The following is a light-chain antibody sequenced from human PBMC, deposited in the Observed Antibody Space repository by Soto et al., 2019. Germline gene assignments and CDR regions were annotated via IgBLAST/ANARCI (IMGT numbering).Light chain of an antibody. V-gene: IGKV3-15*01. J-gene: IGKJ3*01. Sequence: EIVMTQSPATLSVSPGERATLSCRASQSVTSKLAWYQQKPGQAPRLLIYSASTRATGIPARFSGSGSGTECTLTINSLQSEDVAVYYCQQYNNWPSFTFGPGTKVDIK. CDR3: QQYNNWPSFT. CDR2: SAS. CDR1: QSVTSK.